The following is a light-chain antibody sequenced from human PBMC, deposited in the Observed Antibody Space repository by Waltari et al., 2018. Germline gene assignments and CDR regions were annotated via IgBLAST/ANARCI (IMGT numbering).Light chain of an antibody. J-gene: IGKJ4*01. Sequence: EIVMTQSPVTLSVSPGDRATLTCRASQSVRNNLAWYQQKLGQAPRLLIYGASTRATGIPARFSGSGSGTEFTLTISSLQSEDFAVYYCQQYNNWPLTFGGGTKVEIK. CDR1: QSVRNN. V-gene: IGKV3-15*01. CDR2: GAS. CDR3: QQYNNWPLT.